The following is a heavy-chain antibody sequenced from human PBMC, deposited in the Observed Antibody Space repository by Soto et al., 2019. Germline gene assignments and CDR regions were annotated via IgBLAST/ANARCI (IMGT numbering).Heavy chain of an antibody. J-gene: IGHJ6*03. V-gene: IGHV3-21*01. CDR1: GFTFSSYS. Sequence: GGSLRLSCAASGFTFSSYSMNWVRQAPGKGLEWVSSISSSSSYIYYADSVKGRFTISRDNAKNSLYLQMNSLRAEDTAVYYCARDNDDRRERDTPPPEYYYMDVWGKGTTVTVSS. CDR2: ISSSSSYI. D-gene: IGHD1-1*01. CDR3: ARDNDDRRERDTPPPEYYYMDV.